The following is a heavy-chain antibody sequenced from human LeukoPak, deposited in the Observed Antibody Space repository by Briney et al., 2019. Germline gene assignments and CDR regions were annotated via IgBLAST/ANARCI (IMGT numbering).Heavy chain of an antibody. CDR2: IYTSGST. CDR3: ARDSSGDYFDY. J-gene: IGHJ4*02. Sequence: SETLSLTCTVSGGSISSGSYYWSWIRQPAGKELEWIGRIYTSGSTNYNPYLKSRVTISVDTSKNQFSLKLTSVTAADTAVYFCARDSSGDYFDYWGQGTLVTVSS. V-gene: IGHV4-61*02. D-gene: IGHD2-15*01. CDR1: GGSISSGSYY.